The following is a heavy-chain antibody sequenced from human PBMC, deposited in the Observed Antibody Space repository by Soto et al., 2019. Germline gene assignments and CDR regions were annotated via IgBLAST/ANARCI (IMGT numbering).Heavy chain of an antibody. J-gene: IGHJ6*02. D-gene: IGHD1-7*01. Sequence: EVQLVESGGGLVQPGRSLRLSCAASGFTFGDYAMHWVRQAPGKGLEWVSGINWNSGTMGYADSVKGRFTISRDNAKNSLYLQMNSLTAEDTALYDCAKDISRNYGGMAVWGQGTTVTVSS. CDR2: INWNSGTM. V-gene: IGHV3-9*01. CDR1: GFTFGDYA. CDR3: AKDISRNYGGMAV.